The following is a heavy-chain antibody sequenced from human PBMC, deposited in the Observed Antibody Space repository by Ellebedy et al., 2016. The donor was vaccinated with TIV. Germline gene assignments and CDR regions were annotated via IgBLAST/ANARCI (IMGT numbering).Heavy chain of an antibody. CDR3: ARVGLVGATNEIDY. CDR2: IYHRGST. J-gene: IGHJ4*02. CDR1: GYSITSGYY. V-gene: IGHV4-38-2*02. D-gene: IGHD1-26*01. Sequence: MPSETLSLTCTVSGYSITSGYYWGWIRQPPGKGLEWIGSIYHRGSTYYNPSLKSRVTISVGTSKDQFSLKLSSVTAADTAVYYCARVGLVGATNEIDYWGQGTLVTVSS.